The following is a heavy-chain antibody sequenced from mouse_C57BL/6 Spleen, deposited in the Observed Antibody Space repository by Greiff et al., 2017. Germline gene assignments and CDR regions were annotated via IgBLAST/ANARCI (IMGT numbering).Heavy chain of an antibody. V-gene: IGHV1-61*01. D-gene: IGHD2-3*01. J-gene: IGHJ2*01. CDR3: ASSGGYSYFDY. CDR2: IYPSDSET. Sequence: KQRPGQGLEWIGNIYPSDSETHYNQKFKDKATFTADKSSSTAYMQPSSLTSEDSSVSYCASSGGYSYFDYWGKGTTLTVSS.